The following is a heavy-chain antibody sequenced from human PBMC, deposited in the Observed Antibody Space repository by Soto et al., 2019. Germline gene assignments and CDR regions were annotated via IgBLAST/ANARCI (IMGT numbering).Heavy chain of an antibody. J-gene: IGHJ6*02. CDR2: INHSGST. Sequence: SEALSLTCAVYGGFFSGYYWSWSRQPPGKGLEWIGEINHSGSTNYNPSLKSRVTISVDTSKNQFSLKLSSVTAADTAVYYCARDSIAARSYYYYYYGMDVWGQGTTVTVSS. CDR3: ARDSIAARSYYYYYYGMDV. CDR1: GGFFSGYY. D-gene: IGHD6-6*01. V-gene: IGHV4-34*01.